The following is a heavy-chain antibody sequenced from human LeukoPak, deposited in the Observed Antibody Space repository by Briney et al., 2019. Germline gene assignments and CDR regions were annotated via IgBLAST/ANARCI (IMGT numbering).Heavy chain of an antibody. CDR3: ARSGTYQHSSSYDY. D-gene: IGHD6-13*01. J-gene: IGHJ4*02. Sequence: GSLRLSCAASGFTFSSYWMSWVRQPPGKGLEWIGEINHSGSSNYNPSLKSRVTISVDTSKNQFSLKLSSVTAADTAVYYCARSGTYQHSSSYDYWGQGTLVTVSS. V-gene: IGHV4-34*01. CDR2: INHSGSS. CDR1: GFTFSSYW.